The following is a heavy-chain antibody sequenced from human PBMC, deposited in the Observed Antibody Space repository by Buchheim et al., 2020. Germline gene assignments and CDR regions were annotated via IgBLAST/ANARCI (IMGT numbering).Heavy chain of an antibody. CDR2: IHPAGNGK. CDR1: GFIFSAHW. V-gene: IGHV3-7*01. Sequence: EAQLVESGGGLVQPGGSLRLSCAASGFIFSAHWMNWVRQTPGKGLEWVADIHPAGNGKYYVDFVKGRFTISRDHAENSLSLEMNSLRVEDTAMYYCAREGARMGAFDIWGQGT. CDR3: AREGARMGAFDI. J-gene: IGHJ3*02. D-gene: IGHD1-26*01.